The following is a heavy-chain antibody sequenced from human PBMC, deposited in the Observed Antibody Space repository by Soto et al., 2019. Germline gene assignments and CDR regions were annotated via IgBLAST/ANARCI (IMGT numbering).Heavy chain of an antibody. V-gene: IGHV1-46*03. CDR1: AYTFTSYY. J-gene: IGHJ6*03. CDR3: ASEDYDCWSGSPVPEGYMDV. D-gene: IGHD3-3*01. CDR2: INPSGGRT. Sequence: SVKLSRKASAYTFTSYYMHRVIQTTGQGLECMGIINPSGGRTSYAQKFQGRVTMTRDTSTSTVYMELSSLRSEDTAVYYCASEDYDCWSGSPVPEGYMDVWGKGPTVTVSS.